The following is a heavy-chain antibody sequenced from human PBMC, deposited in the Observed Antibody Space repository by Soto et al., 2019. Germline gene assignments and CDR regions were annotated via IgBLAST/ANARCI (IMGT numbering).Heavy chain of an antibody. CDR2: IYYSGST. V-gene: IGHV4-39*01. D-gene: IGHD6-19*01. J-gene: IGHJ5*02. CDR1: GGSISSGGYY. CDR3: VIAVAGTSGDNWFDP. Sequence: SETLSLTCTVSGGSISSGGYYWSWIRQHPGKGLEWIGYIYYSGSTYYNPSLKSRVTISVDTSKNQFSLKLSSVTAADTAVYYCVIAVAGTSGDNWFDPWGQGTLVTVSS.